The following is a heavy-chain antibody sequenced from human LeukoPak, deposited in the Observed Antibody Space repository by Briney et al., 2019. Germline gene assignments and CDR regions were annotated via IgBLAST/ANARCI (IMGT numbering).Heavy chain of an antibody. V-gene: IGHV3-23*01. CDR2: IEGSGTT. D-gene: IGHD1-26*01. CDR1: GFTFSNFV. CDR3: ATGTYYEDVLDY. J-gene: IGHJ4*02. Sequence: GSLRLSCAASGFTFSNFVMSWVRQAPGKGLQWVSAIEGSGTTYYADSVRGRFTISRDNSKNTLSLQMNSLRPDDTAVYYCATGTYYEDVLDYWGQGTLVTVSS.